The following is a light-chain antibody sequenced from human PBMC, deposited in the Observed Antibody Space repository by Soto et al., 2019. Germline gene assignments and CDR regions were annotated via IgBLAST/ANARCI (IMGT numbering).Light chain of an antibody. Sequence: QSALTQPASVSGSPGQSITISCTGTSSDVGSYNLVSWYQQHPGKAPKLMIYEVSKRPSGVSNRFSGSKSGNTASLTISGLQAEDEADYYCCSYAGSSTSPYVFGTGTKLTGL. CDR2: EVS. CDR1: SSDVGSYNL. J-gene: IGLJ1*01. V-gene: IGLV2-23*02. CDR3: CSYAGSSTSPYV.